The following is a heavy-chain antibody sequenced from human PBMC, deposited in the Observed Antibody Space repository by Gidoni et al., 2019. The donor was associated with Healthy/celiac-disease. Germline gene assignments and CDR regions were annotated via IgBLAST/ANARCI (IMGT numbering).Heavy chain of an antibody. CDR2: ISGSGGST. V-gene: IGHV3-23*01. J-gene: IGHJ6*02. D-gene: IGHD2-8*02. CDR3: AKATTGGGYYYYGMDV. CDR1: GFTLRSYA. Sequence: EVQLLESGGGLVQPGGSLRLSCAASGFTLRSYAMSWVRQAPGKGLEWFSAISGSGGSTYYADSVKGRFTISRDNSKNTLYLQMNSLRAEDTAVYYCAKATTGGGYYYYGMDVWGQGTTVTVSS.